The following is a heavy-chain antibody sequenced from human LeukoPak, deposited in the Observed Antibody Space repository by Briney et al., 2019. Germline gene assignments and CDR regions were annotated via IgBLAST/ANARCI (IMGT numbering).Heavy chain of an antibody. Sequence: SETLSLTCTVSGGSISSDSYYWSWLRQSAGKGLEWIGRIYASGSTNYNPSLKSRVTISVDTYKNQFSLTLSSVTAADTAVYYCARGETYYYGSGSFDYWGQGTLVTVSS. J-gene: IGHJ4*02. CDR3: ARGETYYYGSGSFDY. D-gene: IGHD3-10*01. CDR2: IYASGST. V-gene: IGHV4-61*02. CDR1: GGSISSDSYY.